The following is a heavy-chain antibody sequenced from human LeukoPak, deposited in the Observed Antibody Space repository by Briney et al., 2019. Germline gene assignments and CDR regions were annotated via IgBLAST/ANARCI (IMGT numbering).Heavy chain of an antibody. CDR2: IKQDGSEK. Sequence: GGSLRLSCAASGFTFSSYWMSWVRQAPGKGLEWVANIKQDGSEKYYVDSVKGRFTISRDNAKNSLYLQMNSLIAEDTAVYYCARGGSGSYYDYWGQGTLVTVSS. V-gene: IGHV3-7*01. CDR1: GFTFSSYW. D-gene: IGHD3-10*01. CDR3: ARGGSGSYYDY. J-gene: IGHJ4*02.